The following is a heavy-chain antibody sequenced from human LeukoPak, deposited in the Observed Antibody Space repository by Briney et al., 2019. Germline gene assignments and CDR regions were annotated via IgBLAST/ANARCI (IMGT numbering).Heavy chain of an antibody. CDR2: IIPILGIA. Sequence: SSVKVSCKASGGTFSSYAISWVRQAPGQGLEWMGRIIPILGIANYAQKFQGRVTITADKSTSSAYMELSSLRSEDTAVYYCARARGQYYGMDVWGQGTTVTVSS. CDR1: GGTFSSYA. D-gene: IGHD2-15*01. V-gene: IGHV1-69*04. J-gene: IGHJ6*02. CDR3: ARARGQYYGMDV.